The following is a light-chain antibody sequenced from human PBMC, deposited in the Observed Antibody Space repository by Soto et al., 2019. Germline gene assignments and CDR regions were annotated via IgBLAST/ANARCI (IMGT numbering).Light chain of an antibody. J-gene: IGKJ1*01. Sequence: EIVLTQSPATLSLSPGERATLSCRASQSVSSYLAWYQQKPGQAPRLLIYDASNRATGIPARFSGSGSGTDFTLTISSLEAEAFAVYYCQQRSNWPWTSGQGTKVEIK. CDR2: DAS. CDR1: QSVSSY. V-gene: IGKV3-11*01. CDR3: QQRSNWPWT.